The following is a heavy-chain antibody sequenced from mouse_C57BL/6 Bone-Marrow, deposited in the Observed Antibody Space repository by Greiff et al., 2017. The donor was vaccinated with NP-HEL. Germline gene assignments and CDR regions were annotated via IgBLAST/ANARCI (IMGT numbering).Heavy chain of an antibody. V-gene: IGHV3-6*01. Sequence: DVKLVESGPGLVKPSQSLSLTCSVTGYSITSGYYWNWIRQFPGNKLEWMGYISYDGSNNYNPSLKNRISITRDTSKNQFFLKLNSVTTEDTATYYCARDVHYYGSSLRWYFDVWGTGTTVTVSS. CDR3: ARDVHYYGSSLRWYFDV. D-gene: IGHD1-1*01. CDR2: ISYDGSN. J-gene: IGHJ1*03. CDR1: GYSITSGYY.